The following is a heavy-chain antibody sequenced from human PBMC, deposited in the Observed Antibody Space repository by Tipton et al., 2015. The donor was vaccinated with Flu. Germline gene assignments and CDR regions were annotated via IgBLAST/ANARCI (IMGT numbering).Heavy chain of an antibody. CDR1: GFTSIDYP. D-gene: IGHD4/OR15-4a*01. Sequence: SLRLSCRASGFTSIDYPMSWFRQAPGKGLEWVAFISSQTYGATTEYAASVKGRFSISRDDSKRTVYLQMNSLKTEDTGIYYCARGDYGSVDPWGQGTLVTVSS. V-gene: IGHV3-49*03. CDR3: ARGDYGSVDP. CDR2: ISSQTYGATT. J-gene: IGHJ5*02.